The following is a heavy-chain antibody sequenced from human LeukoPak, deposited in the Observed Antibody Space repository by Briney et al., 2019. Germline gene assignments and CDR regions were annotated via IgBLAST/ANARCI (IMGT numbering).Heavy chain of an antibody. V-gene: IGHV3-23*01. CDR1: GFNFDDYA. D-gene: IGHD4-17*01. J-gene: IGHJ4*02. CDR2: ISGSGGST. Sequence: GGSLRLSCAVSGFNFDDYAIHWVRQAPGKGLEWVSAISGSGGSTYYADSVKGRFTISRDNSKNTLYLQMNSLRAEDTAVYYCAKDKKGGDYLDYFDYWGQGTLVTVSS. CDR3: AKDKKGGDYLDYFDY.